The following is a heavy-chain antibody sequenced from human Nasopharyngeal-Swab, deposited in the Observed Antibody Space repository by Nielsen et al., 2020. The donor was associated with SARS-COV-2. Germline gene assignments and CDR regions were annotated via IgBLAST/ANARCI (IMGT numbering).Heavy chain of an antibody. Sequence: ASVKVSCKASGYTFTGYYMHWVRQVPGQGLEWMGWINPNSGGTNYAQKFQGRVTMTRDTSISTAYMELSRLRSDDTAVYYCAREAAKGETAIDYWGQGTLVTVSS. J-gene: IGHJ4*02. CDR1: GYTFTGYY. CDR2: INPNSGGT. V-gene: IGHV1-2*02. CDR3: AREAAKGETAIDY. D-gene: IGHD2-21*01.